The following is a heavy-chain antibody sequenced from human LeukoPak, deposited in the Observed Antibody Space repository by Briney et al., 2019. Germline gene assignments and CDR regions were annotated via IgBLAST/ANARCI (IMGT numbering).Heavy chain of an antibody. Sequence: PGRSLRLSCAASAFTLSNRWIAWVRQAPGKGLEWVANIKQDGSETYYVDSVKGRFTISRDNSKNTLYLQMNSLRAEDTAVFYCARARRSGGITMVRGVKDRGWFDSWGQGILVTVSS. CDR2: IKQDGSET. D-gene: IGHD3-10*01. CDR3: ARARRSGGITMVRGVKDRGWFDS. CDR1: AFTLSNRW. V-gene: IGHV3-7*01. J-gene: IGHJ5*01.